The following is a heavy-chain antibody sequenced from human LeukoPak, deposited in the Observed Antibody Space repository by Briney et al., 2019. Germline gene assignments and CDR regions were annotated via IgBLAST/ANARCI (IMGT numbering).Heavy chain of an antibody. CDR3: ARDSSSWTRFDY. CDR2: INPNSGGT. CDR1: GYTFTGYY. J-gene: IGHJ4*02. D-gene: IGHD6-13*01. V-gene: IGHV1-2*02. Sequence: ASVKVSCKASGYTFTGYYMHWVRQAPGQGFEWMGWINPNSGGTNYAQKFQGRVTMTRDTSISTAYMELSRLRSDDTAVYYCARDSSSWTRFDYWGQGTLVTVSS.